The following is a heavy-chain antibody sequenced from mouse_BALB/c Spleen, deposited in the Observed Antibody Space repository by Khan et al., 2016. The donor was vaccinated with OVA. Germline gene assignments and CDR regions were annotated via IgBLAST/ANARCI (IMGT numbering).Heavy chain of an antibody. CDR1: GYSITSDYA. Sequence: EVQLQESGPGLVKPSQSLSLTCTVTGYSITSDYAWNWIRQFPGNKLEWMGYISYSGSTSYNPSLKSRISITRDTSKNQFFLQLNSVTTEDTATYDCARYDYGYDGRGFDYWGQGTTLTVSS. CDR3: ARYDYGYDGRGFDY. CDR2: ISYSGST. D-gene: IGHD2-2*01. J-gene: IGHJ2*01. V-gene: IGHV3-2*02.